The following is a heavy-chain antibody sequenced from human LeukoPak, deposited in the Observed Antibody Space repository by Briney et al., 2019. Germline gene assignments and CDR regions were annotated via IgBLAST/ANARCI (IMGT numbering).Heavy chain of an antibody. V-gene: IGHV3-30*18. CDR1: GFTFSSYG. Sequence: GGSLRLSCAASGFTFSSYGMHWVRQAPGKGLEWVAVISYDGSNKYYADSVKGRFTISRDNSKNTPYLQMNSLRAEDTAVYYCAKDRLLYYFDYWGQGTLVTVSS. D-gene: IGHD3-3*01. J-gene: IGHJ4*02. CDR2: ISYDGSNK. CDR3: AKDRLLYYFDY.